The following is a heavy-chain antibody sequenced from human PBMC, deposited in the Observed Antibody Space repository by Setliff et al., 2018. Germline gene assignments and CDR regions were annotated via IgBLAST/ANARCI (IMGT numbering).Heavy chain of an antibody. CDR2: IDPRDDFT. CDR1: GYGFSDFY. CDR3: AIDYGPTGTPYH. V-gene: IGHV1-69-2*01. D-gene: IGHD1-1*01. J-gene: IGHJ4*02. Sequence: WASVKVSCKASGYGFSDFYMHWVRQVPGEGLEALGRIDPRDDFTVYAERFKDRLTITADTSTDTSYMEMSSLRFEDTAVYYCAIDYGPTGTPYHWGQGTPVTVS.